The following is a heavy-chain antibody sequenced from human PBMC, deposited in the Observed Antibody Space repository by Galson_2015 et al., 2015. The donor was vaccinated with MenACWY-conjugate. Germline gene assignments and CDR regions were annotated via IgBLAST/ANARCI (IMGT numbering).Heavy chain of an antibody. D-gene: IGHD6-6*01. Sequence: SLRLSCAASGFTFSNYNMNWVRQTPGKGLEWVSCISSTGSYIYYADPLKGRFTISRDNAKNSLYLQMNSLTSEDTAVYYCAKGTTASRPNWFDHWGQGTLVTVSS. J-gene: IGHJ5*02. CDR1: GFTFSNYN. CDR3: AKGTTASRPNWFDH. CDR2: ISSTGSYI. V-gene: IGHV3-21*01.